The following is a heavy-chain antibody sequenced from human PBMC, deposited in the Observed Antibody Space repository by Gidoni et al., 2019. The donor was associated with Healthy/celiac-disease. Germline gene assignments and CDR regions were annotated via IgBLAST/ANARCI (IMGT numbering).Heavy chain of an antibody. CDR2: LYSGGST. Sequence: EVQLVESGGGLIQPGGSLRLSCAASGFTVSSNYMSWVRRAPGKGLEWVSVLYSGGSTYYADSVKGRFTISRDNSKNTLYLQMNSLRAEDTAVYYCARDSVNCSSTSCYRRGHFDLWGRGTLVTVSS. V-gene: IGHV3-53*01. CDR3: ARDSVNCSSTSCYRRGHFDL. CDR1: GFTVSSNY. J-gene: IGHJ2*01. D-gene: IGHD2-2*01.